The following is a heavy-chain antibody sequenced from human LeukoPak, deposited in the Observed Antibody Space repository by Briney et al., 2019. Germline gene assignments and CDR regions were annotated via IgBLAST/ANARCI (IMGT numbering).Heavy chain of an antibody. J-gene: IGHJ4*02. CDR2: INHSGST. D-gene: IGHD3-16*01. CDR3: ARDLGSPSDY. V-gene: IGHV4-34*01. Sequence: PSETLSLTCAVYGGSFSGYYWSWIRQPPGKGLEWIGEINHSGSTNYNPSLKSRDTISVGTSKNQFSLKLSSVTAADTAVYYCARDLGSPSDYWGQGTLVTVSS. CDR1: GGSFSGYY.